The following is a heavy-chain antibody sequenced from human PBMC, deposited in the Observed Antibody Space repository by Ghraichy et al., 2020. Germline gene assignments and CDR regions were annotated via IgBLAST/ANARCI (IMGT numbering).Heavy chain of an antibody. Sequence: SETLSLTCAVYGGSFSGYYWSWIRQPPGKGLEWIGEINHSGSTNYNPSLKSRVTISVDTSKNQFSLKLSSVTAADTAVYYCARVPKLRFLEWLRPFDPWGQGTLVTVSS. V-gene: IGHV4-34*01. CDR1: GGSFSGYY. CDR2: INHSGST. J-gene: IGHJ5*02. D-gene: IGHD3-3*01. CDR3: ARVPKLRFLEWLRPFDP.